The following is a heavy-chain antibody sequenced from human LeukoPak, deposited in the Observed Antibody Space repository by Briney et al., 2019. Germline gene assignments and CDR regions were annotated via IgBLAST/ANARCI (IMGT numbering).Heavy chain of an antibody. CDR1: GGSISSGGYY. J-gene: IGHJ5*02. Sequence: SQTLSLTCTVSGGSISSGGYYWSWIRQHPGKGLEWIGYIYYSGSTYYNPSLKSRVTISVDTSKNQFPLKLSSVTAADTAVYYCARVVVVPANWFDPWGQGTLVTVSS. D-gene: IGHD2-2*01. CDR3: ARVVVVPANWFDP. CDR2: IYYSGST. V-gene: IGHV4-31*03.